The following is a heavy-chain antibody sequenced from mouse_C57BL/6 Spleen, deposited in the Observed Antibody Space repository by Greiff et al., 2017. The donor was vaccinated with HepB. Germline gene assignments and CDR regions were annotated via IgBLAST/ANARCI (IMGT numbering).Heavy chain of an antibody. J-gene: IGHJ2*01. Sequence: VHVKQSGAELVRPGASVTLSCKASGYTFTDYEMHWVKQTPVHGLEWIGAIDPETGGTAYNQKFKGKAILTADKSSSTAYMELRSLTSEDSAVYYCTRWGGYYDYWGQGTTLTVSS. D-gene: IGHD2-3*01. V-gene: IGHV1-15*01. CDR2: IDPETGGT. CDR1: GYTFTDYE. CDR3: TRWGGYYDY.